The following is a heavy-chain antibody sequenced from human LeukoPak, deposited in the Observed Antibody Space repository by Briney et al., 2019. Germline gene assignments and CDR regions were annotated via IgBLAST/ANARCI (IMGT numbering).Heavy chain of an antibody. CDR1: GYTLTELS. J-gene: IGHJ4*02. CDR2: FDPEDGET. CDR3: ATDLSSSWLKSLDY. D-gene: IGHD6-13*01. Sequence: ASVKVSCKVSGYTLTELSVHWVRQAQGEGLERMGGFDPEDGETIYAQKFQGRVTMTEDTSTDTAYMELSSLRSEDTAVYYCATDLSSSWLKSLDYWGQGTLVTVSS. V-gene: IGHV1-24*01.